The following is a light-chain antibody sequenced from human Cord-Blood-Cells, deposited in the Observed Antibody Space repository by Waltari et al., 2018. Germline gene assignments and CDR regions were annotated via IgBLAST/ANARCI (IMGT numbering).Light chain of an antibody. CDR2: AAS. CDR1: QGNSNY. V-gene: IGKV1-27*01. CDR3: QKYNSAHWG. J-gene: IGKJ1*01. Sequence: DIQMTQSPSSLSASVGDRVTLTCRASQGNSNYLAWYQQKPGKVPKLLIYAASTLQSGVPSRFSCSGSGTDFTLTISSLQPEDVATYYCQKYNSAHWGFGQGTKVEIK.